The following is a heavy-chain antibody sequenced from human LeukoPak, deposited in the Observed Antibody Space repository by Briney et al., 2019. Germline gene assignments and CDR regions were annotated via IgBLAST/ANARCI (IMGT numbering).Heavy chain of an antibody. V-gene: IGHV3-20*04. CDR2: INWDGGTS. J-gene: IGHJ4*02. CDR1: GLKFDDYG. CDR3: ARDLSPSWSNFGY. Sequence: RPGGSLRLSCTDSGLKFDDYGMSWVRQVPGKGLEWVCGINWDGGTSYCAESVKGRFTISRDHAKNSLYLQMNSLRAEDTALYFCARDLSPSWSNFGYWGQGTMVTVSS. D-gene: IGHD2-8*02.